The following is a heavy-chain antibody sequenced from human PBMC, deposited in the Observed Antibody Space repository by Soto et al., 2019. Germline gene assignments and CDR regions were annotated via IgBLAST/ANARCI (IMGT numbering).Heavy chain of an antibody. Sequence: ASVKVSCKASGYTFTNYYMHWVRQAPGQGLEWMGIINPSGGSTTYAQKFQGRVTMTRDTSTSTVYMELSSLRFEDTAMYYCAREKVYRSSSQVPTHYYYGMDVWGQGTTVTVSS. J-gene: IGHJ6*02. CDR3: AREKVYRSSSQVPTHYYYGMDV. CDR1: GYTFTNYY. CDR2: INPSGGST. V-gene: IGHV1-46*01. D-gene: IGHD6-13*01.